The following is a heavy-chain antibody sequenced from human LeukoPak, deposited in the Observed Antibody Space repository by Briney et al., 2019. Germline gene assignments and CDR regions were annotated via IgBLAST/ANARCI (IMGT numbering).Heavy chain of an antibody. CDR2: IYSGGST. Sequence: GGSLRLSCAASGFTVSSNYMSWVRQAPGKGLEWVSVIYSGGSTYYAGSVKGRFTISRDNSKNTLYLQMNSLRAEDTAVYYCARSLRGTGAFDIWGQGTMVTVSS. CDR3: ARSLRGTGAFDI. D-gene: IGHD3/OR15-3a*01. V-gene: IGHV3-66*01. CDR1: GFTVSSNY. J-gene: IGHJ3*02.